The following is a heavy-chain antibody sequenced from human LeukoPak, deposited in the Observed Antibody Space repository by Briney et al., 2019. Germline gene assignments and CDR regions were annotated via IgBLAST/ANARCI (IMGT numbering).Heavy chain of an antibody. CDR2: IRYDGGNK. CDR3: AKDRLVDNPVDC. V-gene: IGHV3-30*02. J-gene: IGHJ4*02. CDR1: GYTFSGYG. Sequence: GGSLRLSCAASGYTFSGYGMHRVRQAPGKGLEWVAFIRYDGGNKYYTDSVKGRFTISRDNSNNMLYLEMNSLRAEDTAVYYCAKDRLVDNPVDCWGQGTLVTVSS. D-gene: IGHD1-14*01.